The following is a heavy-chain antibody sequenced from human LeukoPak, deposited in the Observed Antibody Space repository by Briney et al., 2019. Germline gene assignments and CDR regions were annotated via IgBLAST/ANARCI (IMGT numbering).Heavy chain of an antibody. CDR3: ARYYDGSSYSDYFDP. CDR2: ISSSSSTI. V-gene: IGHV3-48*04. D-gene: IGHD3-22*01. CDR1: GFTFSSYS. J-gene: IGHJ5*02. Sequence: PGGSLRLSCAASGFTFSSYSMNWVRQAPGKGLEWVSYISSSSSTIYYADSVKGRFTISRDNAKNSLYLQMNSLRAEDTAVFFCARYYDGSSYSDYFDPWGPGTLVTVSS.